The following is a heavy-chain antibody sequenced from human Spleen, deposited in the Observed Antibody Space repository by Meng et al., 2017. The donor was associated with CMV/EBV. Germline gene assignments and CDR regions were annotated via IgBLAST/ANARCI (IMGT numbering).Heavy chain of an antibody. V-gene: IGHV3-7*01. Sequence: GESLKISCAASGFTFSSYWMSWVRQAPGKGLEWVANIKQDGSEKYYVDSVKGRFTISRDNAKNSLYLEMISPRADDTALYYCARDAGYYASGSDAVDFWGQGTMVTVSS. D-gene: IGHD3-10*01. CDR2: IKQDGSEK. J-gene: IGHJ3*01. CDR1: GFTFSSYW. CDR3: ARDAGYYASGSDAVDF.